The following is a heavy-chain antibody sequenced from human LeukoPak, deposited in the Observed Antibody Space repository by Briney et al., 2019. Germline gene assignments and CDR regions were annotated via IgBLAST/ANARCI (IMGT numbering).Heavy chain of an antibody. CDR1: GFTFSSYS. CDR2: ISSSSSTI. CDR3: AREGSSGS. Sequence: GGSLRLSCAASGFTFSSYSMLWVRQAPGKGLEWVSYISSSSSTIYYADSVKGRFTISRDNAKNSLYLQMNSLRAEDTAVYYCAREGSSGSWGQGTLVTVSS. J-gene: IGHJ4*02. V-gene: IGHV3-48*04. D-gene: IGHD6-19*01.